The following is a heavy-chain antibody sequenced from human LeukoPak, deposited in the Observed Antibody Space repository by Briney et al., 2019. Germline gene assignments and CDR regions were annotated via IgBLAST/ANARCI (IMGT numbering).Heavy chain of an antibody. CDR2: IYYSGNT. D-gene: IGHD6-6*01. J-gene: IGHJ4*02. CDR1: GGSISSYY. Sequence: SETLSLTCTVSGGSISSYYWSWIRQPPGKGLEWIGYIYYSGNTYYNPSLKSRVTISVDTSNNQFSLKLSSVTAADTAVYYCARLYSGTRPPDYWGQGTLVTVSS. CDR3: ARLYSGTRPPDY. V-gene: IGHV4-59*08.